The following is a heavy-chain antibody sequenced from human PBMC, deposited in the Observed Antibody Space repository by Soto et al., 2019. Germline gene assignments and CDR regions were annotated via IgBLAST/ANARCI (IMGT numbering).Heavy chain of an antibody. J-gene: IGHJ4*02. V-gene: IGHV4-61*01. CDR2: IYYSGST. Sequence: PSETLSLTCTVSGGSVSSGSYYWSWIRQPPGKGLEWIGYIYYSGSTNYNPSLKSRVTISVDTSKNQFSLKLSSVTAADTAVYYCARVEGYCSSTSCYAPHYYFDYWGRGTLVTVSS. CDR3: ARVEGYCSSTSCYAPHYYFDY. D-gene: IGHD2-2*01. CDR1: GGSVSSGSYY.